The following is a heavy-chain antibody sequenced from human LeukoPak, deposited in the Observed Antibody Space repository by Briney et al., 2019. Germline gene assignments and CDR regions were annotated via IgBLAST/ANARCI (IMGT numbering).Heavy chain of an antibody. CDR2: IDHSGRT. CDR1: GGSSSSSNW. Sequence: PSETLSLTCAVSGGSSSSSNWWNWVRQPPGKGLEWIGEIDHSGRTNYNPSLKSRVTISVDKSKNQISLKLSSVTAADTAAYYCASKEYYYYGMDVWGQGTTVTVSS. J-gene: IGHJ6*01. V-gene: IGHV4-4*02. CDR3: ASKEYYYYGMDV.